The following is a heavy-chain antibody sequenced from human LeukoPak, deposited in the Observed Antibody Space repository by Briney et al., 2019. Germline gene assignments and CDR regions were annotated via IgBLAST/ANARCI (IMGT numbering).Heavy chain of an antibody. CDR1: GYSFTSYW. D-gene: IGHD3-10*01. Sequence: GESLKVSCKGSGYSFTSYWIGWVRQMPGKGLEWMGIIYPGDSDTRYSPSFQGQVTISADKSISTAYLQWSSLKASDTAMYYCARRITMVRGVISWFDPWGQGTLVTVPS. J-gene: IGHJ5*02. CDR3: ARRITMVRGVISWFDP. CDR2: IYPGDSDT. V-gene: IGHV5-51*01.